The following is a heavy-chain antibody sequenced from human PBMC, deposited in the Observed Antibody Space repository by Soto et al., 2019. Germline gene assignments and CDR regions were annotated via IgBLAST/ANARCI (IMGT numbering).Heavy chain of an antibody. J-gene: IGHJ4*02. CDR2: VHDSWGS. CDR1: GGFISSGGYY. CDR3: ARDKITGLFDY. V-gene: IGHV4-61*08. D-gene: IGHD2-8*02. Sequence: PSETLSLTCTVSGGFISSGGYYWSWIRQPPGKGLEWIGDVHDSWGSHYNPSLKSRVAISLDTSKNQFSLKLTSVTAADTAVYYCARDKITGLFDYWGQGTLLTVSS.